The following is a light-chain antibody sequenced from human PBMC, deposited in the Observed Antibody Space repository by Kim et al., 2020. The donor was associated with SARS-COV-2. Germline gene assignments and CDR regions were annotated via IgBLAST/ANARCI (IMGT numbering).Light chain of an antibody. CDR3: GADHGSGSNFVWV. CDR1: SGYSNYK. J-gene: IGLJ3*02. CDR2: VGTGGIVG. V-gene: IGLV9-49*01. Sequence: CALSSGYSNYKVDGYQQRPGKGPRFVMRVGTGGIVGSKGDGIPDRFSVLGSGLNRYLTIKNIQEEDESDYHCGADHGSGSNFVWVFGGGTQLTVL.